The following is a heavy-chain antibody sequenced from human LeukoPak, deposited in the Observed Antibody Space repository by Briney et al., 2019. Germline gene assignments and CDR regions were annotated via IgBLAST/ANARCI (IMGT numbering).Heavy chain of an antibody. CDR2: ISGSGTST. V-gene: IGHV3-23*01. D-gene: IGHD2-8*02. CDR3: AKVDSSERSGVWTTFDV. J-gene: IGHJ3*01. Sequence: GGSLRLSCAASGFSIRLYVMSWVRQAPGKGLEWVSDISGSGTSTHYADSVKGRFTISRDNSKKTLNLQMNSLTAEDTAVYYCAKVDSSERSGVWTTFDVWGRGTMVTVSS. CDR1: GFSIRLYV.